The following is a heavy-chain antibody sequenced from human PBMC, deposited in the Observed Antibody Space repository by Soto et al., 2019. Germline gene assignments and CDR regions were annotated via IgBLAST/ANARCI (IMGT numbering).Heavy chain of an antibody. Sequence: SETLSLTCAVYGGSFSGYYWSWIRQPPGKGLEWIGEINHSGSTNYNPSLKSRVTISVDTSKNQFSLKLSSVTAADTAVYYCARAGGVWYYYGSGSYYAAGLLDNYYYYGMDV. V-gene: IGHV4-34*01. D-gene: IGHD3-10*01. J-gene: IGHJ6*01. CDR3: ARAGGVWYYYGSGSYYAAGLLDNYYYYGMDV. CDR1: GGSFSGYY. CDR2: INHSGST.